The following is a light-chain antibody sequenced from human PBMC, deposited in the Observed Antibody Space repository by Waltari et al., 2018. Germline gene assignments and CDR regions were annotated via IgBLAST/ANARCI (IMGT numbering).Light chain of an antibody. CDR3: QQSYSFPET. J-gene: IGKJ3*01. V-gene: IGKV1-39*01. CDR1: QGISNF. CDR2: TAS. Sequence: DIQMTQSPSSLSASVGDRVTVTCRARQGISNFLNWYQQKPGKAPKLLIYTASTLQSGVPSRFSGDGSGTEFTLTISSLQPEDFATYYCQQSYSFPETFGPGTKVDV.